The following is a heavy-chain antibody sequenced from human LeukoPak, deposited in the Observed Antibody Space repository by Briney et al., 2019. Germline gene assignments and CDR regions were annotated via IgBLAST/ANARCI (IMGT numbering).Heavy chain of an antibody. J-gene: IGHJ3*02. V-gene: IGHV1-8*01. Sequence: ASVKVSCKASGYTFTSYDINWVRQATGQGLEWMGWMNPNSGNTGYAQKFQGRVTMTRNTSISTAYMELSSLRSEDTAVYYCARVVYDSSGYYPVCAFDIWGQGTMVTVSS. CDR2: MNPNSGNT. CDR1: GYTFTSYD. D-gene: IGHD3-22*01. CDR3: ARVVYDSSGYYPVCAFDI.